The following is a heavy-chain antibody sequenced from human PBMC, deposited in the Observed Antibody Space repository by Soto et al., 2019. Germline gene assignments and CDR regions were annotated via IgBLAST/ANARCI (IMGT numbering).Heavy chain of an antibody. J-gene: IGHJ4*02. CDR1: GYTFTSYY. V-gene: IGHV1-46*01. D-gene: IGHD3-10*01. Sequence: ASVKVSCKASGYTFTSYYMHWVRQAPGQGLEWMGIINPSGGSTSYAQKFQGRVTMTRDTSTSTVYMELSSLRSEDTAVYYCARDEGSEIHVSRIRGTYGSGSRFDYWGQGTLVTVSS. CDR3: ARDEGSEIHVSRIRGTYGSGSRFDY. CDR2: INPSGGST.